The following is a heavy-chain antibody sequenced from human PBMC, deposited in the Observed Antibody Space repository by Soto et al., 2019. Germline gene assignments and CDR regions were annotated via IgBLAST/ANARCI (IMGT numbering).Heavy chain of an antibody. Sequence: SETLSLTCAVYGGSFNGYYWSWIRQPPGKGLEWIGEINHSGSTNYNPSLKSRVTISVDTSKNQFSLKLSSVTAADTAVYYCARGNGKTDYSNYEYYYYYYMDVWGKGTTVT. CDR1: GGSFNGYY. D-gene: IGHD4-4*01. V-gene: IGHV4-34*01. CDR3: ARGNGKTDYSNYEYYYYYYMDV. CDR2: INHSGST. J-gene: IGHJ6*03.